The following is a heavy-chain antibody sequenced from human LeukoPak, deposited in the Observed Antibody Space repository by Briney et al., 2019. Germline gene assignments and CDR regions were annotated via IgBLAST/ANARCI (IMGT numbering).Heavy chain of an antibody. CDR2: IYYRGST. CDR3: ASRNPYDSSGYYYGASNYYYMDV. V-gene: IGHV4-59*01. Sequence: SETLSLTCTVSGGPISSYYWSCIRQPPGKGLEWRGYIYYRGSTNYNPSLKSRVTISVDTSKNQFSVKLSSVTAADTAVYYCASRNPYDSSGYYYGASNYYYMDVWGKGTTVTVSS. D-gene: IGHD3-22*01. J-gene: IGHJ6*03. CDR1: GGPISSYY.